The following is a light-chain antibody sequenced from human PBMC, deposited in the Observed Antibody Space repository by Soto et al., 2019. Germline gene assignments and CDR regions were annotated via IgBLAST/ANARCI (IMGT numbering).Light chain of an antibody. Sequence: QAVVTQSPPVSGAPGQRVTISCTGSSSNIGAGYDVHWYQQFPGTAPKLLIYANTNRPSGVPDRFSGSKSGTSASLAITGLQPEDEADYYCQSYDSRLKNSVFGGGTKLTVL. J-gene: IGLJ3*02. CDR2: ANT. CDR1: SSNIGAGYD. V-gene: IGLV1-40*01. CDR3: QSYDSRLKNSV.